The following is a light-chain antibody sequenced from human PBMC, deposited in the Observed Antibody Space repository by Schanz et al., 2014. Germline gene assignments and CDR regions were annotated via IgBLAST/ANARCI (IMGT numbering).Light chain of an antibody. J-gene: IGLJ3*02. CDR1: SSDVGSNNI. V-gene: IGLV2-23*01. CDR3: CSYAGLSSWV. Sequence: QSVLTQPASVSGSPGQSITISCTGTSSDVGSNNIVSWYQQHPGKAPKLMIYEGTKRPLGVSNRFSGSKSGNTASLTISGLQAEDEADYYCCSYAGLSSWVFGGGTKLTVL. CDR2: EGT.